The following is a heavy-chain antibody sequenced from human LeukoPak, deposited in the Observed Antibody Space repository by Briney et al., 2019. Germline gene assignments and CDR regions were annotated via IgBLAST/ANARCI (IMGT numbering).Heavy chain of an antibody. CDR2: ISYDGSNK. D-gene: IGHD1-7*01. CDR3: ARAGTDYYGMDV. CDR1: GSTFSSHA. Sequence: GGSLRLSCAASGSTFSSHAMHWVRQAPGKGLEWVAVISYDGSNKYYADSVKGRFIISRDNSKNTLYLQMSSLRAEDTAVYYCARAGTDYYGMDVWGQGTTVTVSS. V-gene: IGHV3-30-3*01. J-gene: IGHJ6*02.